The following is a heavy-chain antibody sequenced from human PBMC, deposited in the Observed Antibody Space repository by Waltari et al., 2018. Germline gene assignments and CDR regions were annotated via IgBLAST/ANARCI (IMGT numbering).Heavy chain of an antibody. CDR1: GGSFSGYY. CDR2: INHSGST. J-gene: IGHJ2*01. Sequence: QVQLQQWGAGLLKPSETLSLTCAVYGGSFSGYYWSWIRQPPGKGLVWIGEINHSGSTNYNPSLKSRVTISVDTSKNQFSLKLSSVTAADTAVYYCARSDDSSGWYFDLWGRGTLVTVSS. D-gene: IGHD2-21*02. V-gene: IGHV4-34*01. CDR3: ARSDDSSGWYFDL.